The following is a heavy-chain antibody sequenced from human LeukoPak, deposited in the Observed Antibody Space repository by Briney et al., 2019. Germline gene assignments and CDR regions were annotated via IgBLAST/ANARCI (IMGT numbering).Heavy chain of an antibody. D-gene: IGHD4-17*01. CDR3: ALSYGDHVDYYYYYYMDV. V-gene: IGHV1-2*02. CDR1: GYTFTSYD. CDR2: INPNSGGT. J-gene: IGHJ6*03. Sequence: ASVKVSCKASGYTFTSYDINWVRQATGQGLEWMGWINPNSGGTNYAQKFQGRVTMTRDTSISTAYMELSRLRSDDTAVYYCALSYGDHVDYYYYYYMDVWGKGTTVTVSS.